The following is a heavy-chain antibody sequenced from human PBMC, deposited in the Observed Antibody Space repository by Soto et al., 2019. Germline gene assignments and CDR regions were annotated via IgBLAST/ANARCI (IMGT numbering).Heavy chain of an antibody. CDR2: IYHSGST. D-gene: IGHD3-10*01. Sequence: SETLSLTCAVSGGPISSSNWWSWVRQPPGKGLEWIGEIYHSGSTNYNPSLKSRVTISVDKSKNQFSLKLSSVTAADTAVYYCARCYGSGSSYYYYYGMDVWGQGTTVTVSS. J-gene: IGHJ6*02. V-gene: IGHV4-4*02. CDR3: ARCYGSGSSYYYYYGMDV. CDR1: GGPISSSNW.